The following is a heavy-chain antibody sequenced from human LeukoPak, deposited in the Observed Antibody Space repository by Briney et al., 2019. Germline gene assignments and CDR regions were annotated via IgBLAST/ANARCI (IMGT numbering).Heavy chain of an antibody. V-gene: IGHV4-4*02. Sequence: PSETLSLTCTVSLDSTTSNFWSWVRQPPGKGLEWIGEIHRSASPNYNPSLQSRVTISIDRSRNQIVLELSSVTAADTAFYYCAREILGGFNPGAYWGQGTLVTVSS. CDR1: LDSTTSNF. D-gene: IGHD1-14*01. CDR3: AREILGGFNPGAY. CDR2: IHRSASP. J-gene: IGHJ4*02.